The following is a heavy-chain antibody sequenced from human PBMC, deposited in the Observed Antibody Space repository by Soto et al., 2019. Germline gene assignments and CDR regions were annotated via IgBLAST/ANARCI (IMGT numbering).Heavy chain of an antibody. CDR1: GFTFSYYW. J-gene: IGHJ3*02. V-gene: IGHV3-7*05. D-gene: IGHD3-22*01. CDR3: ARDATYLDSSLYYDVFDI. CDR2: IRRDGGEE. Sequence: DVHLMESGGCLVQPGGSLRLSCAASGFTFSYYWMTWVRQAPGKGLEWVANIRRDGGEEHYVDSVKGRFSVSSDNDKASLYLQMNRLRTEDTAVYYCARDATYLDSSLYYDVFDIWGQGTMVTVSS.